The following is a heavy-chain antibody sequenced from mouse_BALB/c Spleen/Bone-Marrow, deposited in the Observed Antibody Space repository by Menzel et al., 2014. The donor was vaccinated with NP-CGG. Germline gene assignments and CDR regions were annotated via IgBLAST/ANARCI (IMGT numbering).Heavy chain of an antibody. J-gene: IGHJ2*01. CDR2: ISNGGGST. V-gene: IGHV5-12-2*01. D-gene: IGHD1-2*01. CDR1: GFTFSSYT. CDR3: ARRSAATYYFDY. Sequence: EVQGVESGGGLVQPGGSLKLSCAASGFTFSSYTMSWVRQTPEKRLERVAYISNGGGSTYYPDTVKGRFTISRDNAKNTLYLQMSSLKSEDTAMYYCARRSAATYYFDYWGQGTTLTVSS.